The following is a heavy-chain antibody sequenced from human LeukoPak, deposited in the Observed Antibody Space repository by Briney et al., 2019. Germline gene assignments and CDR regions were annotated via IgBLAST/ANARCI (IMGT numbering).Heavy chain of an antibody. J-gene: IGHJ4*02. CDR2: MNPNSGST. D-gene: IGHD4-17*01. CDR3: ARADTTVTFDY. V-gene: IGHV1-8*01. Sequence: GAAVTVSCTASGYTFTSYDINWVRQATGQGLEWMGWMNPNSGSTGYAQKFQGRVTMTRNTSISTAYMELSSLRSEDTAVYYCARADTTVTFDYWGQGTLVTVSS. CDR1: GYTFTSYD.